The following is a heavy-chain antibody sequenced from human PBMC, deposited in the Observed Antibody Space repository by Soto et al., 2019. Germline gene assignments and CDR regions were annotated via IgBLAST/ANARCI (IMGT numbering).Heavy chain of an antibody. CDR1: GYTFTNYY. CDR3: ARELGHQLVDY. CDR2: ISAYNGNR. V-gene: IGHV1-18*04. D-gene: IGHD6-13*01. Sequence: ASVKVSCKASGYTFTNYYMHWVRQAPGQGLEWMGWISAYNGNRNYAQKLQGRVTMTTDTSTSTAYMELRSLRSDDTAVYYCARELGHQLVDYWGQGTLVTVSS. J-gene: IGHJ4*02.